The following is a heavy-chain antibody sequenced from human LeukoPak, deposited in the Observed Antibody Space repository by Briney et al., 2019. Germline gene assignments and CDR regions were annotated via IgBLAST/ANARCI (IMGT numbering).Heavy chain of an antibody. CDR3: ARGRSRYSSSFYTN. J-gene: IGHJ4*02. CDR1: GFTFSSYA. Sequence: GGSLRLSCAASGFTFSSYAMHWVRQAPGKGLEWVAVISYDGSNKYYADSVKGRFTISRDNSKNTLYLQMNSLRAEDTAVYYCARGRSRYSSSFYTNWGQGTLVTVSS. CDR2: ISYDGSNK. D-gene: IGHD6-6*01. V-gene: IGHV3-30-3*01.